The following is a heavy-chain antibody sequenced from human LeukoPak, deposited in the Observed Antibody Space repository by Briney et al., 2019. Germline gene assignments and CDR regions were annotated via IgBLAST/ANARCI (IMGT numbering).Heavy chain of an antibody. CDR2: INPNSGGT. D-gene: IGHD6-13*01. CDR1: GYTFTGYY. CDR3: ARGRAGAAAGTRPEYFQH. Sequence: ASVKVSCKASGYTFTGYYMHWVRQAPGQGLEWMGWINPNSGGTNYAQKFQGWVTMTRDTSISTAYMELSRLRSDDTAVYYCARGRAGAAAGTRPEYFQHWGQGTLVTVSS. J-gene: IGHJ1*01. V-gene: IGHV1-2*04.